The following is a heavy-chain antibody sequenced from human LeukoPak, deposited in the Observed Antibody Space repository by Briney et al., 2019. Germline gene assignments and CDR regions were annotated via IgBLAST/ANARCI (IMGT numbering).Heavy chain of an antibody. Sequence: ASVKVSCKASGYTFTGYYMHWVRQAPGQGLEWMGWINPNSGGTNYAQKFQGRVTMTRDTSISTAYMEPSRLRSDDTAVYYCARPAQYCGGDCYPDAFDIWGQGTMVTVSS. V-gene: IGHV1-2*02. CDR2: INPNSGGT. CDR3: ARPAQYCGGDCYPDAFDI. D-gene: IGHD2-21*02. CDR1: GYTFTGYY. J-gene: IGHJ3*02.